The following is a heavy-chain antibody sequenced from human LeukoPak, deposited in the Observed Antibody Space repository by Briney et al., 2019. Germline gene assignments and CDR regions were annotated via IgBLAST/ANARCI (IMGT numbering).Heavy chain of an antibody. CDR1: GYTFTGYY. CDR2: INPNGGDT. CDR3: AREARHLDLERGYYYYYMDV. V-gene: IGHV1-2*02. Sequence: ASVKVSCKASGYTFTGYYMHWVRQAPGQGLQWMGWINPNGGDTNYAQKFQGRVTMTRDTSISTAYMELSRLRSDDTAVYYCAREARHLDLERGYYYYYMDVWGKGTTVTVSS. D-gene: IGHD3-9*01. J-gene: IGHJ6*03.